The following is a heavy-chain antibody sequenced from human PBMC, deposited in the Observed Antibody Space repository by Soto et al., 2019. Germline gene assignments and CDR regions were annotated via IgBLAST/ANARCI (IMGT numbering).Heavy chain of an antibody. V-gene: IGHV3-23*01. Sequence: GGSLRLSCAASGFSFSRDAMTWVRQAPGKGLEWVSAISATGGSTYYADSVKGRFTISRDNSKNTVYLQMNSLRAEDTAVYYCAHFAGYRINWPKGGFDYWGQGILVTVSS. CDR3: AHFAGYRINWPKGGFDY. CDR1: GFSFSRDA. CDR2: ISATGGST. D-gene: IGHD6-13*01. J-gene: IGHJ4*02.